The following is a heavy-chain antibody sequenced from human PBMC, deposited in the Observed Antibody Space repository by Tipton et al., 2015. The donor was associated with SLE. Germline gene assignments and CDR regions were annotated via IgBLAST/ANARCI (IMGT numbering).Heavy chain of an antibody. CDR2: ISSGSSYI. CDR3: ARDRDQHVALDAFDI. CDR1: GFTFNTYS. J-gene: IGHJ3*02. D-gene: IGHD3-10*01. Sequence: SLRLSCAASGFTFNTYSRNWVRQAPGKGLEWVSSISSGSSYIYYADSVKGRFTISRDNAKNSLYLQMNSLRAEDTAVYYCARDRDQHVALDAFDIWGQGTRVTVSS. V-gene: IGHV3-21*01.